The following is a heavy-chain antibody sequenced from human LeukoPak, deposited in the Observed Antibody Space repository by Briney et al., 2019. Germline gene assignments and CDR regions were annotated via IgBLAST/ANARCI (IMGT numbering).Heavy chain of an antibody. J-gene: IGHJ4*02. D-gene: IGHD3-10*01. CDR1: VYTFTGYY. CDR3: ARDPLHYYGSGSYH. Sequence: ASVTVSFKSSVYTFTGYYMHWVRQAPGQGLDWMGWINPNSGGTNYAHKFQGRVTMTWATSISTAYMELSRLRSDDTAVYYCARDPLHYYGSGSYHWGQGTLVTVSS. CDR2: INPNSGGT. V-gene: IGHV1-2*02.